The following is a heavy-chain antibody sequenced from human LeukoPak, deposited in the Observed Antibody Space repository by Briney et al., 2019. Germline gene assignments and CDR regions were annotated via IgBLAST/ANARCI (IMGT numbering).Heavy chain of an antibody. V-gene: IGHV3-7*01. J-gene: IGHJ4*02. CDR2: INEHASER. D-gene: IGHD5-18*01. CDR3: ARDWRDDYTALFM. CDR1: GFRFSDYW. Sequence: GGSLRLSCAASGFRFSDYWMSWVRQAPGKGLEWVALINEHASERYYAASVEGRFTISRDNSENSLYLQLNSPRAEDTAVYYCARDWRDDYTALFMRGQGTLVTVSP.